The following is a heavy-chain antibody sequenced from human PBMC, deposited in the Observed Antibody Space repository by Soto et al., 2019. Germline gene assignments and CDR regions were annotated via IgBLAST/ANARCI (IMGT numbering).Heavy chain of an antibody. CDR3: ARERNMYGMYV. V-gene: IGHV1-8*01. CDR1: GYTFISYD. D-gene: IGHD1-1*01. CDR2: MNPNSGNT. Sequence: QVQLVQSGAEVKKPGASVKVSCKASGYTFISYDINWVRQATGQGLEWMGWMNPNSGNTVYAQKFQDRVTMIRNTSISTAYMELSSLRSEDTAVYYCARERNMYGMYVWGLGTTVIVSS. J-gene: IGHJ6*02.